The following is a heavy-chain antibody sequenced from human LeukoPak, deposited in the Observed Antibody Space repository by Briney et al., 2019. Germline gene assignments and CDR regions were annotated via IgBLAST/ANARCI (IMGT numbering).Heavy chain of an antibody. CDR3: VRDLAATDTPLRYYFNS. CDR2: ISGSSRFI. Sequence: GGSLRLSCAASGFTFSNSGMDWVRQAPGKGLEWVSSISGSSRFIYYGDSVKGRFTITRDNAKNSLYLQMDSLRAEDTAFYYCVRDLAATDTPLRYYFNSWGQGALVTVSS. V-gene: IGHV3-21*01. D-gene: IGHD3-10*01. CDR1: GFTFSNSG. J-gene: IGHJ4*02.